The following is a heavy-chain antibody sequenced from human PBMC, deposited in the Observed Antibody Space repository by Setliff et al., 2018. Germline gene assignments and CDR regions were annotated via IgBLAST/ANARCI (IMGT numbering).Heavy chain of an antibody. D-gene: IGHD6-19*01. V-gene: IGHV1-69*13. J-gene: IGHJ4*02. Sequence: ASVKVSCKASGGTFNSYAISWVRQAPGQGLEWMGGIIPIFGSADYARKFQGRVTVTADESTSTAYMELSSLRSEDTAVYYCARGSVEYSRGWYYFDYWAQGTLVTVSS. CDR3: ARGSVEYSRGWYYFDY. CDR1: GGTFNSYA. CDR2: IIPIFGSA.